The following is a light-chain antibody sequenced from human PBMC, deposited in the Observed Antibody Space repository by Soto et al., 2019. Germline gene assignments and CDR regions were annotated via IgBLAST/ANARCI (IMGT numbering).Light chain of an antibody. Sequence: DIQMTQSPSTLSGSVGDRVTITCRASQTISSWLAWYQHKPGKAPKLLIYKASTLKSGVPSRFSGSGSGTEFTLTISSLQPDDFATYFCQQYNSYPLTFGGGTKVDIK. CDR3: QQYNSYPLT. CDR2: KAS. CDR1: QTISSW. V-gene: IGKV1-5*03. J-gene: IGKJ4*01.